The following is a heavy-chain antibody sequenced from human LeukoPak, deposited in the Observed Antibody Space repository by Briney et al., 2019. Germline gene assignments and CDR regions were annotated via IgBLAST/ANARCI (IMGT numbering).Heavy chain of an antibody. J-gene: IGHJ5*02. CDR3: ARALPHRRLMDTTMEQHWFDP. CDR2: INPSGGNT. CDR1: GYTFTSYY. D-gene: IGHD5-18*01. Sequence: APVKVSCKASGYTFTSYYMHWVRQAPGQGLEWMGIINPSGGNTNYAQKFQGRVTMTRDMPTSTVYMELSSLRSEDTAMYYCARALPHRRLMDTTMEQHWFDPWGQGTLVTVSS. V-gene: IGHV1-46*01.